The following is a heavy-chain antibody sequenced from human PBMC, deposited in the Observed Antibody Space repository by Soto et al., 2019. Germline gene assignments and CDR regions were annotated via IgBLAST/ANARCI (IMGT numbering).Heavy chain of an antibody. J-gene: IGHJ5*02. CDR2: ISYDGSNK. D-gene: IGHD4-4*01. CDR1: GFTFSSYG. CDR3: AKGQVYSNYVNWFDP. V-gene: IGHV3-30*18. Sequence: QVQLVESGGGVVQPGRSLRLSCAASGFTFSSYGMHWVRQAPGKGLEWVAVISYDGSNKYYADSVKGRFTISRDNSKNTLYLQMNSLRAEDTAVYYCAKGQVYSNYVNWFDPWGQGTLVTVSS.